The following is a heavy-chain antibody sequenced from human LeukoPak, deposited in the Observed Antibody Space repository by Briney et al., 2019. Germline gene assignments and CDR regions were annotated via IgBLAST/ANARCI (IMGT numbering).Heavy chain of an antibody. CDR3: VRLLGDSRGYYPRSFYIDS. J-gene: IGHJ4*02. V-gene: IGHV4-38-2*01. CDR1: GYSISSGYS. Sequence: SETLSLTCAVSGYSISSGYSWGWIRQAPGKGLEWIGSSYHRGNAHYKSSLNGRVAISTDTSKNQFSLTLTSVTAADTALYFCVRLLGDSRGYYPRSFYIDSWGQGILVSVSS. D-gene: IGHD3-22*01. CDR2: SYHRGNA.